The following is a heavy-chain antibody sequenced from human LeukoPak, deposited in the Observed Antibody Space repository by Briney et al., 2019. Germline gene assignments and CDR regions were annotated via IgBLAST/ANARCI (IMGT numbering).Heavy chain of an antibody. D-gene: IGHD3-9*01. CDR3: ARGSGGVLLRYFENRRYYFDY. CDR2: INHSGNT. Sequence: SDTQSLICAVYGGSVSGYYSRWIRKPPGKALEWIGEINHSGNTNYNPPRKSRVTISVDTSKNQFSLKLSSVTAADTAVYYCARGSGGVLLRYFENRRYYFDYWGQGTLVTVSS. V-gene: IGHV4-34*01. J-gene: IGHJ4*02. CDR1: GGSVSGYY.